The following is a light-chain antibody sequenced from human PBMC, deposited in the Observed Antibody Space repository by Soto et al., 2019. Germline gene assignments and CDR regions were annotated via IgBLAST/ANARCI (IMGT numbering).Light chain of an antibody. CDR1: SSNIGAGYD. CDR2: ANS. V-gene: IGLV1-40*01. J-gene: IGLJ2*01. CDR3: QSYDSSLSVV. Sequence: QSVLTQPPSVSGALGQRVTISCIGSSSNIGAGYDVHWYQQLPGTAPKLLIYANSNRPSGVPDRFSGSKSGTSASLAITGLQAEDEADYYCQSYDSSLSVVFGGGTNLTVL.